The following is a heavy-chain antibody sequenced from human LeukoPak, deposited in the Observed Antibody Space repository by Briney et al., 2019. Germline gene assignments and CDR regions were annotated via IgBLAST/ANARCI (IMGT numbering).Heavy chain of an antibody. CDR1: GFTFSSYA. CDR2: IWYDGSNK. Sequence: GGSLRLSCAASGFTFSSYAMTWVRQAPGKGLEWVAVIWYDGSNKYYADSVKGRFTISRDNSKNTLYLQMNSLRAEDTAVYYCAREGTYYYDSSGYYYNYWYFDLWGRGTLVTVSS. D-gene: IGHD3-22*01. V-gene: IGHV3-33*08. J-gene: IGHJ2*01. CDR3: AREGTYYYDSSGYYYNYWYFDL.